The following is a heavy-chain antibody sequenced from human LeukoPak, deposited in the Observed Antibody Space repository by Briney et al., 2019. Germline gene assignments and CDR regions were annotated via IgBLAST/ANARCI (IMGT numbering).Heavy chain of an antibody. CDR2: IYSGGST. V-gene: IGHV3-53*01. D-gene: IGHD6-19*01. CDR3: AKDPYSSGWYGSNWFDP. J-gene: IGHJ5*02. Sequence: GGSLRLSCAASGFTVSSNSMSWVRQAPGKGLEWVSVIYSGGSTYYADSMKGRFTISRDNSKNTLYLQMNSPRAEDTAVYYCAKDPYSSGWYGSNWFDPWGQGTLVTVSS. CDR1: GFTVSSNS.